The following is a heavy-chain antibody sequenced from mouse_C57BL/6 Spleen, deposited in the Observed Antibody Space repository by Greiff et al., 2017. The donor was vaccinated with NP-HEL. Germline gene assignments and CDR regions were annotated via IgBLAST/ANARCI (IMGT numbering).Heavy chain of an antibody. CDR2: IWSGGST. CDR1: GFSLTSYG. V-gene: IGHV2-2*01. D-gene: IGHD2-5*01. Sequence: VMLVESGPGLVQPSQSLSITCTVSGFSLTSYGVHWVRQSPGKGLEWLGVIWSGGSTDYNAAFISRLSISKDNSKSQVFFKMNSLQADDTAIYYCAREEAYYSNYVGYFDVWGTGTTVTVSS. CDR3: AREEAYYSNYVGYFDV. J-gene: IGHJ1*03.